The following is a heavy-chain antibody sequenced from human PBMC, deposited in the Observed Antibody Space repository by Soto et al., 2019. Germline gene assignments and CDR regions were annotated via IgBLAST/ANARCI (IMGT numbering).Heavy chain of an antibody. D-gene: IGHD3-22*01. CDR2: IYWNDDK. J-gene: IGHJ4*02. CDR3: AHSPFYDHSGDPDD. V-gene: IGHV2-5*01. Sequence: SGPTLVNPTQTLTLTCTFSGFSLSTSGAGVGWIRQPPGKALEWLALIYWNDDKRYTPSLKSRLTINKDTSKNQVVLTMTTMDPVDTATYYGAHSPFYDHSGDPDDWGQGTLGSGSS. CDR1: GFSLSTSGAG.